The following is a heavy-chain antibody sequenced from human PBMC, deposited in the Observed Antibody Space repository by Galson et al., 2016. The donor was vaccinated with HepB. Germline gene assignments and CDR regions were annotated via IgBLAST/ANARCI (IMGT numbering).Heavy chain of an antibody. J-gene: IGHJ4*02. V-gene: IGHV3-33*01. D-gene: IGHD2-15*01. CDR2: IGHDGRNE. Sequence: SLRLSCAASGFIFSQYGMHWVRQAPGKGLESVAVIGHDGRNEYYADSVKGRFTISRDNSKNTLYVQMNNLRVEDTAVYYCSRGSQDDIEVDGGLEQDYWGQGTLVTVSS. CDR3: SRGSQDDIEVDGGLEQDY. CDR1: GFIFSQYG.